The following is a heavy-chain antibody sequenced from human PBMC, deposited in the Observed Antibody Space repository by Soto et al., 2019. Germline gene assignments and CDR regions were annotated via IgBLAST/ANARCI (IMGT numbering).Heavy chain of an antibody. J-gene: IGHJ6*02. V-gene: IGHV4-34*01. Sequence: SETLSLTCAVYGGSFSGSYWNWIRQSPGKGLEWIGEINHSGSTNYNPSLKSRVTISVDTSKNQFSLKLTSVTAADTALYFCARKSSLAARGLFRYNYYGLDVWGQGTTVTVSS. CDR2: INHSGST. D-gene: IGHD6-6*01. CDR1: GGSFSGSY. CDR3: ARKSSLAARGLFRYNYYGLDV.